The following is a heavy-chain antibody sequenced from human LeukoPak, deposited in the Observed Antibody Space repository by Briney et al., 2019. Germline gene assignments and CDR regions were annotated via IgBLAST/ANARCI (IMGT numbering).Heavy chain of an antibody. V-gene: IGHV1-2*02. CDR1: GYTFTGYY. CDR3: ARGSRLVDDYYFDY. D-gene: IGHD1-26*01. Sequence: ASVKVSCKASGYTFTGYYMHWVRQAPGQGLEWMGWINPSSGGTNYAQKFQGRVTMTRDTSISTAYMELSRLRSDDAAVYYCARGSRLVDDYYFDYWGQGTLVTVSS. CDR2: INPSSGGT. J-gene: IGHJ4*02.